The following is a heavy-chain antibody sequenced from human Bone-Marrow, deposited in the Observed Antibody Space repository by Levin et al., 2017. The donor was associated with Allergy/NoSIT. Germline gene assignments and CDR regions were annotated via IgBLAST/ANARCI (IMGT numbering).Heavy chain of an antibody. CDR1: GFTVSSNY. CDR2: IYSGDNT. D-gene: IGHD3-10*01. Sequence: GGSLRLSCAASGFTVSSNYMSWVRQAPGKGLEWVSVIYSGDNTYYADSVKGRFTISTDNSKNTLYLQMNSLRAEATAVYYCARDRITMVRGVMRNYFDYWGQGTLVTVSS. V-gene: IGHV3-66*01. J-gene: IGHJ4*02. CDR3: ARDRITMVRGVMRNYFDY.